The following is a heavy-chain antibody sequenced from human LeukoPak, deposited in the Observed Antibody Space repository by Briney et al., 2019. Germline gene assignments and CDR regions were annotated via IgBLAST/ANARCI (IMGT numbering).Heavy chain of an antibody. J-gene: IGHJ4*02. CDR3: ASKGTYFDY. CDR1: GFTFSSYS. CDR2: ISSSSSYI. Sequence: TTGGSLRLSCAASGFTFSSYSMNWVRQAPGEGLEWVSSISSSSSYIYYADSVKGRFTISRDNAKNSLYLQMNSLRAEDTAVYYCASKGTYFDYWGQGTLVTVSS. V-gene: IGHV3-21*01.